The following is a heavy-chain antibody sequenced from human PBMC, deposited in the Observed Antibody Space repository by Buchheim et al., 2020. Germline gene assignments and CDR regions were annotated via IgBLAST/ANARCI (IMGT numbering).Heavy chain of an antibody. CDR3: ARGDSSGYYAY. V-gene: IGHV3-30-3*01. D-gene: IGHD3-22*01. CDR2: ISYDGSNK. CDR1: GFTFSSYA. Sequence: QVQLVESGGGVVQPGRSLRLSCAASGFTFSSYAMHWVRQAPGKGLEWVAVISYDGSNKYYADSVKGRFTISRDNSKNTLYLQMNSLRAEDTAVYYCARGDSSGYYAYWGQGTL. J-gene: IGHJ4*02.